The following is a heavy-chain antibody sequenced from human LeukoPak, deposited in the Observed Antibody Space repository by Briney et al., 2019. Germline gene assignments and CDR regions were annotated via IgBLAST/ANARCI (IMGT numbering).Heavy chain of an antibody. D-gene: IGHD1-26*01. CDR3: ARRLEYSGSKGVFDY. Sequence: GGPLRLSCAASGFTVTTNYMTWVRQAPGKGLEWVSIIYSGGYTDYADSVKGRFTISRDNSKNTLDLQMNSLRAEDTAVYYCARRLEYSGSKGVFDYWSQGTLVTVSS. CDR2: IYSGGYT. J-gene: IGHJ4*02. V-gene: IGHV3-66*01. CDR1: GFTVTTNY.